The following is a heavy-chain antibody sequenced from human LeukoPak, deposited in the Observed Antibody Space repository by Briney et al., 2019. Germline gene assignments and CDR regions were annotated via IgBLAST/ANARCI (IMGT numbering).Heavy chain of an antibody. CDR1: GGSISSYY. J-gene: IGHJ6*02. Sequence: SETLSLTCTVSGGSISSYYWSWIRQPPGEALEWIGHIYYSGSTDYNPSLKGRVTISIDTSKNQFSLKLSSVAAADTAMYYCARGSLERITRYYYYGMDVWGQGTTVTVSS. V-gene: IGHV4-59*01. CDR3: ARGSLERITRYYYYGMDV. CDR2: IYYSGST. D-gene: IGHD2/OR15-2a*01.